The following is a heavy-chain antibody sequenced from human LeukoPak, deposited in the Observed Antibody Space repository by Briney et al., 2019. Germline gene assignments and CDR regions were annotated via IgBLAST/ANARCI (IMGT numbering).Heavy chain of an antibody. CDR2: IIPIFGTA. CDR3: ARYYYDSSGPIPYYFDY. J-gene: IGHJ4*02. D-gene: IGHD3-22*01. V-gene: IGHV1-69*13. CDR1: GGTFSSYA. Sequence: ASVKVSCKASGGTFSSYAISWVRQPPGQGLEWMGGIIPIFGTANYAQKFQGRVTITADESTSTAYMELSSLRSEDTAVYYCARYYYDSSGPIPYYFDYWGQGTLVTVSS.